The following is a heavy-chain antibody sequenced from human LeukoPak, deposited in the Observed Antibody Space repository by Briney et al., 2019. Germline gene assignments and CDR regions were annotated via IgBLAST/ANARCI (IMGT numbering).Heavy chain of an antibody. D-gene: IGHD3-22*01. CDR2: IIPIFGTA. J-gene: IGHJ4*02. CDR1: GGTFSSYA. Sequence: ASAKVSCKASGGTFSSYAISWVRQAPGQGLEWMGGIIPIFGTANYAQKFQGRVTITADESTSTAYMELSSLRSEDTAVYYCARDTVYYDSSGYWDGDYWGQGTLVTVSS. CDR3: ARDTVYYDSSGYWDGDY. V-gene: IGHV1-69*13.